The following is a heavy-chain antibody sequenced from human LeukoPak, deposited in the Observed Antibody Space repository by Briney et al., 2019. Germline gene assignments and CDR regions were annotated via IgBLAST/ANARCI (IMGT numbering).Heavy chain of an antibody. CDR1: GGSISSSNW. CDR3: ARGRGSSKRSYYYYMDV. J-gene: IGHJ6*03. D-gene: IGHD1-26*01. CDR2: IYHSGTT. Sequence: SETLSLTCAVSGGSISSSNWWSWVRQSPGKGLEWIGEIYHSGTTNYNPSLRSRVTISVDKSKNQLSLKLSSVTAADKAVYYCARGRGSSKRSYYYYMDVWGKGTTVTVSS. V-gene: IGHV4-4*02.